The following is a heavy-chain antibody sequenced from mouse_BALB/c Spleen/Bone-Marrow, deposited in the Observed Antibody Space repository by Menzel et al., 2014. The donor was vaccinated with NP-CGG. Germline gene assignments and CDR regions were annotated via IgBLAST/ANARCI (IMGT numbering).Heavy chain of an antibody. V-gene: IGHV5-4*02. CDR2: ISDGGSYT. Sequence: EVHLVESGGSLVKPGGSLKLSCAASGFTFSDYYMYWVRQTPEKRLEWVATISDGGSYTYYPDSVKGRFTISRDNAKNNLYLQMSSLKSEDTAMYYCANYYGSTWFAYWGQGTLVTVSA. CDR1: GFTFSDYY. D-gene: IGHD1-1*01. J-gene: IGHJ3*01. CDR3: ANYYGSTWFAY.